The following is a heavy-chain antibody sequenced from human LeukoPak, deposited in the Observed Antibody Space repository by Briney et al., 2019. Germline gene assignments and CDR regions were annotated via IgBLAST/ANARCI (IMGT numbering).Heavy chain of an antibody. J-gene: IGHJ4*02. V-gene: IGHV7-4-1*02. CDR2: INTNTGNP. CDR1: GYTFTSYA. CDR3: ARSIYDSSGYYYEEFDY. Sequence: ASVKVSCKASGYTFTSYAMNWVRQAPGQGLEWMGWINTNTGNPTYAQGFTGRFVFSLDTSVSTAYLQISSLKAEDTAVYYCARSIYDSSGYYYEEFDYWGQGTLVTVSS. D-gene: IGHD3-22*01.